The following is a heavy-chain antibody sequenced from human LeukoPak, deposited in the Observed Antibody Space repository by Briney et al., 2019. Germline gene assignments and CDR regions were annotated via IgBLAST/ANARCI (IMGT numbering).Heavy chain of an antibody. CDR2: INHSGST. CDR3: ARGAMATGY. V-gene: IGHV4-34*01. CDR1: GGSISSYY. D-gene: IGHD5-18*01. Sequence: PSETLSLTCTVSGGSISSYYWSWIRQPPGKGLEWIGEINHSGSTNYNPSLESRVTISVDTSKNQFSLKLSSVTAADTAVYYCARGAMATGYWGQGTLVTVSS. J-gene: IGHJ4*02.